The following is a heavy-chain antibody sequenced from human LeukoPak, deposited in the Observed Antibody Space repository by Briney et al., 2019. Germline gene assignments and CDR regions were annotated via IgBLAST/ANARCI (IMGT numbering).Heavy chain of an antibody. CDR3: ARNHFNPSEQASGWYHFDY. Sequence: ASVKVSCKASGYTFTSYGISWVRQAPGQGLEWMGWISAYNGNTNYAQKLQGRVTMTTDTSTSTAYMELRSLRSDDTAVYYCARNHFNPSEQASGWYHFDYWGQGTLVTVSS. D-gene: IGHD2-15*01. V-gene: IGHV1-18*01. J-gene: IGHJ4*02. CDR2: ISAYNGNT. CDR1: GYTFTSYG.